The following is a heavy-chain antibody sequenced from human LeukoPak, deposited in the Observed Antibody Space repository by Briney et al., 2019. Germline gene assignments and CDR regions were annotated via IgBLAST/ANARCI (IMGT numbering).Heavy chain of an antibody. D-gene: IGHD1-26*01. Sequence: SETLSLTCAIYSESFSGYFWSWIRRPPGKGLEWIGEINYSGSTNYNPSLKSRVTISVDTSKNQFSLKLSSVTAADTAVYYCAREYIVGAAPFDYWGQGTLVTVSS. CDR1: SESFSGYF. V-gene: IGHV4-34*01. CDR3: AREYIVGAAPFDY. J-gene: IGHJ4*02. CDR2: INYSGST.